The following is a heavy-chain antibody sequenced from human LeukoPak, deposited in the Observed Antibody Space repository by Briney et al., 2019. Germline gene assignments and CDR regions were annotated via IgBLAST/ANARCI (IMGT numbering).Heavy chain of an antibody. CDR1: GGSISSGSYY. CDR2: VYTSGST. D-gene: IGHD3-10*01. CDR3: ARDSLSYYGSGSYFDY. V-gene: IGHV4-61*02. Sequence: PSETLSLTCTVSGGSISSGSYYWSWIRQPAGKGLEWIGRVYTSGSTNYNPSLKSRVTISVDTSKNQFSLKLSSVTAADTAVYYCARDSLSYYGSGSYFDYWGQGTLVTVSS. J-gene: IGHJ4*02.